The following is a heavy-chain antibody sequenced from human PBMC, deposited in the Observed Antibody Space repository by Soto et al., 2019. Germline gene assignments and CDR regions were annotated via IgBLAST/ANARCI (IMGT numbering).Heavy chain of an antibody. D-gene: IGHD3-22*01. J-gene: IGHJ3*02. V-gene: IGHV4-34*01. CDR3: ARTYDGSGPNSGGYGFDI. CDR2: VNHGGTS. CDR1: GGSFSGYY. Sequence: SETLSLTCAVYGGSFSGYYWSWIRQPPGKGLEWIWEVNHGGTSNYNPSLKSRAIISVDTSKNQFSLKLSSVTAADTAVYYCARTYDGSGPNSGGYGFDIWGQGTMVTVS.